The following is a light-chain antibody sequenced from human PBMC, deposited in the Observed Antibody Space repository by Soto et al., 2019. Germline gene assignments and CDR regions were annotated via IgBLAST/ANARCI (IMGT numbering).Light chain of an antibody. Sequence: QLVLTQSPSASASLGASVKLTCTLSSGHSSYAIAWHQQQPEKGPRFLMKLSNDGSHTKGDGIPDRFSGSSSGAERYLTISSLQSEDEADYFCQTWGTGIHVVFGGGTKVTVL. CDR1: SGHSSYA. V-gene: IGLV4-69*01. CDR3: QTWGTGIHVV. CDR2: LSNDGSH. J-gene: IGLJ2*01.